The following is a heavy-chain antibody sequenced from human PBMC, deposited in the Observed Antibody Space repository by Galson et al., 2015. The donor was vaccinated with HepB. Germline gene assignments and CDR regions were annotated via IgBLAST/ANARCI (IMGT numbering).Heavy chain of an antibody. CDR2: IWYDGSNK. CDR1: GFTLSSYG. J-gene: IGHJ3*02. D-gene: IGHD3-22*01. CDR3: ARETTYYYDSSGSRGAFDI. Sequence: SLRLSCAASGFTLSSYGMHWVRQAPGKGLEWVAVIWYDGSNKYYADSVKGRFTISRDNSKNTLYLQMNSLRAEDTAVYYCARETTYYYDSSGSRGAFDIWGQGTMVTVSS. V-gene: IGHV3-33*01.